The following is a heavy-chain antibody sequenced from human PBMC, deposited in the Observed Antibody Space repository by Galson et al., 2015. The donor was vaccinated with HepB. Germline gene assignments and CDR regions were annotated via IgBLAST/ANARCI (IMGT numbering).Heavy chain of an antibody. D-gene: IGHD2-8*01. J-gene: IGHJ5*02. CDR3: ARGNNGWFDA. CDR2: IDWEDDK. CDR1: GFSLSTSGMR. V-gene: IGHV2-70*04. Sequence: PALVKPTQTLTLTCTFSGFSLSTSGMRVSWIRQPPGKALEWLARIDWEDDKFYRTSLKTRLTISKDISKNQVVLIMTNMDPVDTGTYYCARGNNGWFDAWGQGTLVTVSS.